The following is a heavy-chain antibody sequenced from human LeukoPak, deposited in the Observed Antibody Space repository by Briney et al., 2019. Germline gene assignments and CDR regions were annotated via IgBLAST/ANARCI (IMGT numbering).Heavy chain of an antibody. CDR1: GYTFNNYG. J-gene: IGHJ4*02. D-gene: IGHD5-18*01. CDR2: ISAYNDNT. Sequence: ASVKVSCKASGYTFNNYGINWVRQAPGQGLEWMGWISAYNDNTNYVQNLQGRVTMTTDTSTNTAYMELRSLRSDDTAVYYCARGRAARLYYFDYWGQGTLVTVSS. V-gene: IGHV1-18*01. CDR3: ARGRAARLYYFDY.